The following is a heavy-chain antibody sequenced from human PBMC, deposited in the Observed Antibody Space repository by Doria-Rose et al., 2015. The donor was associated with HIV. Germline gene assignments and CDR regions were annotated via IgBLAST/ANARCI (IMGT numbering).Heavy chain of an antibody. V-gene: IGHV2-26*01. CDR2: SYSDDER. J-gene: IGHJ4*02. Sequence: QVQLVQSGPVLVKPTETLTLTCTVSGVSLSSPGMGVSWIRQPPGKALEWLANSYSDDERHYNTALKSILTIARGTSKSQVVLTMPDMDPVDTAAYYCARIKSSRWYHKYYFDFWGQGTLVIVSA. D-gene: IGHD6-13*01. CDR3: ARIKSSRWYHKYYFDF. CDR1: GVSLSSPGMG.